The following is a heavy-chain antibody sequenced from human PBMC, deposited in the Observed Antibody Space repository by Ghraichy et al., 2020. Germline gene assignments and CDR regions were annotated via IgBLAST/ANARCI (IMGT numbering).Heavy chain of an antibody. CDR3: ARHGWSATVTGGWFDP. CDR2: IYDGGSS. CDR1: GDSISGSTYY. D-gene: IGHD4-17*01. J-gene: IGHJ5*02. Sequence: ETLSLTCTVSGDSISGSTYYWGWIRQPPGKGLEWIANIYDGGSSYYNPSLESRVTISVDTSKNQFSLRLGSVTAADTALYYCARHGWSATVTGGWFDPWGQGTLVTVSS. V-gene: IGHV4-39*01.